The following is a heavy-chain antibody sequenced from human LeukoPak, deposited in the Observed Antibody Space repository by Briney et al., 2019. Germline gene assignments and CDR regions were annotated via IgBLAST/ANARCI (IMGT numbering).Heavy chain of an antibody. J-gene: IGHJ6*02. CDR3: ARVPPYYYYYGMDV. V-gene: IGHV4-61*02. Sequence: SQTLSLSRTVSGGAITSGSYYWSWIRQPAGKGLEWIGRIYTSGSTNYNPSLKSRVTISVDTSKNQFSLKLSSVTAADTAVYYCARVPPYYYYYGMDVWGQGTTVTVSS. CDR1: GGAITSGSYY. CDR2: IYTSGST.